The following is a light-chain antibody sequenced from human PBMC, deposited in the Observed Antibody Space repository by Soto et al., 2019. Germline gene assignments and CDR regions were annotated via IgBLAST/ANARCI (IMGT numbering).Light chain of an antibody. V-gene: IGLV1-40*01. CDR2: GNF. Sequence: QSVVTQPPSVSGAPGQRVTISCAGGSSSIGAGYDVHWYQQLPGTAPKLRIYGNFNRPSGVPDRFSGSKSGTSASLAITGLQAGDEALYSCQSYDISLSGVVFGGGTQLTVL. J-gene: IGLJ2*01. CDR3: QSYDISLSGVV. CDR1: SSSIGAGYD.